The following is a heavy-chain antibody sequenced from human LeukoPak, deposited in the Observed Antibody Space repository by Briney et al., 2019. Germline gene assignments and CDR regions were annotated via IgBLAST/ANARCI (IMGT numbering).Heavy chain of an antibody. CDR2: ISGSGANT. Sequence: GGSLRLSCAASGFTFTSYAMSWVRQAPGKGLEWVSAISGSGANTYYADSVKGRFTISRDNSKDTLYLEMNSLRAEDTAVYYCAKGRDSSSRTGFDYWGQGTLVPVSS. J-gene: IGHJ4*02. CDR3: AKGRDSSSRTGFDY. D-gene: IGHD6-13*01. V-gene: IGHV3-23*01. CDR1: GFTFTSYA.